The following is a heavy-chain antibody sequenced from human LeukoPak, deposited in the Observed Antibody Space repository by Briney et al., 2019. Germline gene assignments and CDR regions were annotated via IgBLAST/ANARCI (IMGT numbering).Heavy chain of an antibody. CDR1: GFTFSSYG. V-gene: IGHV3-30*02. Sequence: GGSLRLSCAASGFTFSSYGMHWVRQAPGKGLEWVAFIRYDGSNKYYADSVKGRFTISRDNSKNTLYLQMNSLRAEDTAVYYCGKGYCSSTSCHGDAFDIWGQGTMVTVSS. J-gene: IGHJ3*02. CDR3: GKGYCSSTSCHGDAFDI. CDR2: IRYDGSNK. D-gene: IGHD2-2*01.